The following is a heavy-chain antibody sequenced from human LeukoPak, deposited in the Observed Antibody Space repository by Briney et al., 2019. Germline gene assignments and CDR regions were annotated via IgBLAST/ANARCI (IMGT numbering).Heavy chain of an antibody. CDR1: GFTFSDYY. CDR2: ISSSGSTI. CDR3: ARDLQVPAANWFDP. J-gene: IGHJ5*02. Sequence: PGGSLRLSCAASGFTFSDYYMSWIRQAPGRGLEWVSYISSSGSTIYYADSVKGRFTISRDNAKNSLYLQMNSLRAEDTAVYYCARDLQVPAANWFDPWGQGTLVTISS. D-gene: IGHD2-2*01. V-gene: IGHV3-11*04.